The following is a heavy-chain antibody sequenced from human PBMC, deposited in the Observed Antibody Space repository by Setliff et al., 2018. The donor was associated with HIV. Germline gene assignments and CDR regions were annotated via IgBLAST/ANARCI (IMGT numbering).Heavy chain of an antibody. D-gene: IGHD3-10*01. CDR2: ISSSTTNI. CDR1: GFTFNTYS. CDR3: ARGTQGSGKTPYDY. V-gene: IGHV3-48*01. Sequence: PGGSLRLSCAASGFTFNTYSMSWVRQAPGKGLEWLSYISSSTTNIYYADSVRDRFTISRDNAKNSLYLQMNSLRFEDTAVYYCARGTQGSGKTPYDYWGQGTLVTVSS. J-gene: IGHJ4*02.